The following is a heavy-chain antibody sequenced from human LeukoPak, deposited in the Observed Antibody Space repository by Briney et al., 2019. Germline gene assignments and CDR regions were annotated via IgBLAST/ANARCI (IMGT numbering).Heavy chain of an antibody. CDR3: ARVSHRDGYRWNDFDI. CDR1: GFSFSNYE. Sequence: GASLRLSCVASGFSFSNYEMNWVRQAPGKGLEWVSYIGPSGRSIFYADSVKGRFAISRDNAKNSLYVQMSSLRAEDTAVYYCARVSHRDGYRWNDFDIWGQGTMVTVSS. CDR2: IGPSGRSI. V-gene: IGHV3-48*03. D-gene: IGHD5-24*01. J-gene: IGHJ3*02.